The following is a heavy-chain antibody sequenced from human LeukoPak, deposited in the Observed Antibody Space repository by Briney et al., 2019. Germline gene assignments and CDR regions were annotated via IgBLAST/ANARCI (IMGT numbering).Heavy chain of an antibody. V-gene: IGHV3-23*01. D-gene: IGHD3-22*01. Sequence: GGSLRLSCAASGFTFSSYAMSWVRQAPGKGLEWVSAISGSGGSTYYADSVEGRFTISRDNSKNTLYLQMNSLRAEDTAVYYCAKDPSYYYDSSGYIDYWGQGTLVTVSS. CDR3: AKDPSYYYDSSGYIDY. CDR1: GFTFSSYA. CDR2: ISGSGGST. J-gene: IGHJ4*02.